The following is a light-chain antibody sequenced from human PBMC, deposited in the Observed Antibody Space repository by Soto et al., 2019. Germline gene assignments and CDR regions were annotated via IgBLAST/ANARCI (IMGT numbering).Light chain of an antibody. CDR1: QSINNW. CDR2: KAS. J-gene: IGKJ2*01. CDR3: QQYNSYSQT. V-gene: IGKV1-5*03. Sequence: DIQMTQSPSTLSASVGDRVTITCRASQSINNWLAWYQQKPGQAPKLLISKASSLESGVTSRFSGSGSGTEFTLTLSSLQPEDFATYYCQQYNSYSQTFGPGTTLEIK.